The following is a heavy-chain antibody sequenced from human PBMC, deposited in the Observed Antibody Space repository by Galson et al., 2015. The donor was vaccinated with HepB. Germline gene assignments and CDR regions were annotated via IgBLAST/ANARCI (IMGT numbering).Heavy chain of an antibody. CDR3: ARAPPNLNTCYYYYFYAMDA. Sequence: SLRLSCAASGFTFTSYSMHWVRQAPGKGLEWVAVISYDRNNKYYADSVRGRFTISRDNSKNTLYLQMNSLRGEDTAVYYCARAPPNLNTCYYYYFYAMDAWGQGTTVTVSS. CDR2: ISYDRNNK. V-gene: IGHV3-30*04. D-gene: IGHD2-2*02. CDR1: GFTFTSYS. J-gene: IGHJ6*02.